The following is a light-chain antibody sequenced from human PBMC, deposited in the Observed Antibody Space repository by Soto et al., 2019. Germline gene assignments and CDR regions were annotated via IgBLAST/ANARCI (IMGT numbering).Light chain of an antibody. CDR3: QQRSNWLT. CDR1: QSVSSY. Sequence: EIVLTQSPATLSLSLGERATLSCRASQSVSSYLAWYQQKPGQAPRLLIYDASNRATGIPARFSGSGSGTDFTLTISSLEPEGFAVYYCQQRSNWLTFGGGTKVEIK. V-gene: IGKV3-11*01. CDR2: DAS. J-gene: IGKJ4*01.